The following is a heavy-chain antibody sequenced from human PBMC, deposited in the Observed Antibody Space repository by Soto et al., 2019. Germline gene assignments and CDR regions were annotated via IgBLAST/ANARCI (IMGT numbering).Heavy chain of an antibody. Sequence: TGGSLRISCAASGFTFSSYAMSWVRQAPGKGLEWVSAISGSGGSTYYADSVKGRFTISRDNSKNTLYLQMNSLRAEDTAVYYCAKVAQPRTRAPHPCFDYWGQRSLVTVSS. CDR1: GFTFSSYA. D-gene: IGHD2-2*01. CDR3: AKVAQPRTRAPHPCFDY. V-gene: IGHV3-23*01. J-gene: IGHJ4*02. CDR2: ISGSGGST.